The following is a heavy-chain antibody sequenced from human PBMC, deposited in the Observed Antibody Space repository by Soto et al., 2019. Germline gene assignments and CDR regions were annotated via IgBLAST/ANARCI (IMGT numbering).Heavy chain of an antibody. D-gene: IGHD1-1*01. CDR2: IYHSGST. CDR3: ARDMKFENDGGYYQYGMAV. J-gene: IGHJ6*02. CDR1: GDSFSTGVYY. V-gene: IGHV4-31*03. Sequence: TLSLTCSVSGDSFSTGVYYWSWIRQYPGKGPEWIGHIYHSGSTYYNPSLKSRVTISVDPSKKQFSLKLSFVTAADTAVYYCARDMKFENDGGYYQYGMAVWGQGTTVTISS.